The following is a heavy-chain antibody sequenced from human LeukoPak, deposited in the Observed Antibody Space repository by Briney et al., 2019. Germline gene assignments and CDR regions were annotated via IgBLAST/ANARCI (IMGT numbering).Heavy chain of an antibody. J-gene: IGHJ4*02. D-gene: IGHD6-6*01. CDR1: GFSFYSAR. CDR2: IKNNREGGTT. V-gene: IGHV3-15*07. CDR3: TSDLTEAARRGWARDY. Sequence: GGSLRLSCVASGFSFYSARMNWVRQAPGKGLEWVGQIKNNREGGTTVHAAALKGRFTISRDDSTSTLYLQMNSLRIADTGIYFCTSDLTEAARRGWARDYWGQGTLVAVSS.